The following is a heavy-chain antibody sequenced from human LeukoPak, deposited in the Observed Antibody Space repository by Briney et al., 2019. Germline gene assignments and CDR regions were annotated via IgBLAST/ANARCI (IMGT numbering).Heavy chain of an antibody. J-gene: IGHJ6*02. CDR3: ARDCSGGSCYSEYYGMDV. Sequence: PSETLSLTCTVSGGSISSGGYYWSWIRQHPGKGLEWIGYIYYSGSTYYNPSLKSRVTISVDTSKNQFSLKLSSVTAADTAVYYCARDCSGGSCYSEYYGMDVWGQGTTVTVSS. D-gene: IGHD2-15*01. CDR1: GGSISSGGYY. CDR2: IYYSGST. V-gene: IGHV4-31*03.